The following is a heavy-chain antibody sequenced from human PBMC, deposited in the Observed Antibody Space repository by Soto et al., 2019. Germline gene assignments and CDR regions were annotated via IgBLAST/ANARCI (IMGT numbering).Heavy chain of an antibody. V-gene: IGHV1-69*02. Sequence: GASVKVSCKASGGTFSSYTISWVRQAPGQGLEWMGRIIPILGIANYAQKFQGRVTITADKSTSTAYMELSSLRSEDTAVYYCASIVATTHYYYYYGMDVWGQGTTVTVSS. CDR3: ASIVATTHYYYYYGMDV. CDR2: IIPILGIA. CDR1: GGTFSSYT. J-gene: IGHJ6*02. D-gene: IGHD5-12*01.